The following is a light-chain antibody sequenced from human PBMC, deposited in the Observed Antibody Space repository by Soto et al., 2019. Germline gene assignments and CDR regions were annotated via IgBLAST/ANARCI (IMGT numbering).Light chain of an antibody. CDR1: QGISSY. Sequence: IQLTQSPSSLSASVGDRVTITCRASQGISSYLAWYQQKPGKAPKLLIYAASTLQSGVPSRFGGSGSGTDFTLTISSLQPEDFATYYCQQLYNYPRTFGQGTKVDIK. CDR2: AAS. J-gene: IGKJ1*01. CDR3: QQLYNYPRT. V-gene: IGKV1-9*01.